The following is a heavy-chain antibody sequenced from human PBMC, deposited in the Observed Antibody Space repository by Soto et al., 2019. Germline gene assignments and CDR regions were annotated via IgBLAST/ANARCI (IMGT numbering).Heavy chain of an antibody. CDR1: GGSFSGSY. J-gene: IGHJ4*02. CDR2: IYYSGTT. D-gene: IGHD6-19*01. V-gene: IGHV4-34*01. CDR3: ARRKHGDSSGWGEFDY. Sequence: SETLSLTCAVYGGSFSGSYWSWIRKPPGKGLEWIGEIYYSGTTYYNPSLKSRVTISVETSKYQFSLKLSFVTAADTAVYYCARRKHGDSSGWGEFDYWGQGALVTVSS.